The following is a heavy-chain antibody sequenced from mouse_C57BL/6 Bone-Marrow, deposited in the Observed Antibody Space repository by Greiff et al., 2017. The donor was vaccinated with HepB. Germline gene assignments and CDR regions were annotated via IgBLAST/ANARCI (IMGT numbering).Heavy chain of an antibody. V-gene: IGHV1-55*01. J-gene: IGHJ3*01. CDR3: ARGQLRLRAWFAY. CDR2: IYPGSGST. Sequence: RPGQGLEWIGDIYPGSGSTNYNEKFKSKATLTVDTSSSTAYMQLSSLTSEDSAVYYCARGQLRLRAWFAYWGQGTLVTVSA. D-gene: IGHD3-2*02.